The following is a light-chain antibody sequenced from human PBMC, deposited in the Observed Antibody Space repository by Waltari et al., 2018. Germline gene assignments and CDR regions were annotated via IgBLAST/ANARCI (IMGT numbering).Light chain of an antibody. J-gene: IGKJ5*01. CDR2: DAS. V-gene: IGKV3-11*01. CDR3: QQRSNWPPT. CDR1: QIVGSY. Sequence: EIVLTQSPATLSLSLGERATLSCRAIQIVGSYLAWYQQKPGQAPRLLIYDASNRATGIPARFSGSGSGTGFTLTISSLEPEDFAVYYCQQRSNWPPTFGQGTRLEIK.